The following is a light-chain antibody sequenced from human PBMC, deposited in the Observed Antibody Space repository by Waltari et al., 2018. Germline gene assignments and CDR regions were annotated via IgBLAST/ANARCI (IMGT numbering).Light chain of an antibody. CDR2: KAS. V-gene: IGKV1-5*03. CDR3: QQYTSYSPYT. J-gene: IGKJ2*01. Sequence: DIQMTQSPSTLSASVGDRVTITCRASQSINSWLAWYQQKPGKAPKLLIYKASTLESGVPSRFSGSGSGTEFTLTISSLQPDDFVTYYCQQYTSYSPYTFGQGTKLEIK. CDR1: QSINSW.